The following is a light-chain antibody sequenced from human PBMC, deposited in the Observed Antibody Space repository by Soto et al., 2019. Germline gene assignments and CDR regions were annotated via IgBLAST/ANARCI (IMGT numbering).Light chain of an antibody. V-gene: IGLV1-40*01. J-gene: IGLJ1*01. CDR3: QSYDCSLSTPDA. CDR1: RPNIGAGYE. CDR2: GDT. Sequence: QSVLTQPPSVSGAPGPRITISCTGSRPNIGAGYEVHWYQQLPGTAPKLLISGDTTRPSGVPDRFSGSKASTSAYLASTGIQAEDEAAYAGQSYDCSLSTPDAFGTGTKPTVL.